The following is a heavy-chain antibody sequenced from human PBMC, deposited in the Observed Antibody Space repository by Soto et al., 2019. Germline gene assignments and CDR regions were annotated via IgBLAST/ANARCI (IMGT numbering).Heavy chain of an antibody. CDR3: VNTGYYYYGMDV. CDR1: GGSISSSSYY. Sequence: PSETLSLTFTVSGGSISSSSYYWGLIRQPPGKGLEWIGSIYYSGRKYYKTYLKSRVNISVDTSKNQFSMKLSSVTAADTAVYYCVNTGYYYYGMDVWGQGTTVTVSS. J-gene: IGHJ6*02. D-gene: IGHD4-17*01. V-gene: IGHV4-39*01. CDR2: IYYSGRK.